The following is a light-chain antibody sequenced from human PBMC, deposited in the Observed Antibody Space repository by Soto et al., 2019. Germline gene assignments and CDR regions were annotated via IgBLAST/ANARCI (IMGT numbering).Light chain of an antibody. Sequence: VLALSPGAMSLSLGQRATLSCRGSQSVSSSYLAWYQQKPGQAPRLLIYGASSRATGIPDRFSGSGSGTDFTLTISSLQPEDVATYYCQKHNSAPLTFGGGTRLEI. CDR2: GAS. J-gene: IGKJ5*01. CDR3: QKHNSAPLT. CDR1: QSVSSSY. V-gene: IGKV3-20*01.